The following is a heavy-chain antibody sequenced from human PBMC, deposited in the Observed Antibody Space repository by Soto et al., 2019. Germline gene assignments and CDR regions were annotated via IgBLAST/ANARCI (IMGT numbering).Heavy chain of an antibody. Sequence: QVQLQESGPGPVRPSETLSLTCTVSGGSISSYYWSWIRQPPGKGLEWIGYIYYSGSANYNPSLKSRVTISVDTSKNQFSLKLSSATAADTAVYYCARNYGGNVDYWGQGTLVTVSS. CDR3: ARNYGGNVDY. CDR2: IYYSGSA. CDR1: GGSISSYY. J-gene: IGHJ4*02. D-gene: IGHD4-17*01. V-gene: IGHV4-59*08.